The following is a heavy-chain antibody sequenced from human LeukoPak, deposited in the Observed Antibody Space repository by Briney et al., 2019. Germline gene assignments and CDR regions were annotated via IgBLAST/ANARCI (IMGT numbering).Heavy chain of an antibody. V-gene: IGHV4-59*01. CDR1: GGSISSYY. CDR2: IYYSGST. J-gene: IGHJ4*02. D-gene: IGHD6-6*01. Sequence: SETLSLTCTVSGGSISSYYWSWIRQPPGKGLEWIGYIYYSGSTNYNPSLKSRVTISVDTSKNQFSLKLSSVTAADTAVYYCARAPGSAVFSSYYFDYWGQGTLVTVSS. CDR3: ARAPGSAVFSSYYFDY.